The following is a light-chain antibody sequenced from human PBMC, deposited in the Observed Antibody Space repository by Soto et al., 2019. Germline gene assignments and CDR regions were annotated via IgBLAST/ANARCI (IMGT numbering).Light chain of an antibody. V-gene: IGLV1-44*01. CDR1: TSNIGENS. CDR3: AAWDGSLNGHV. Sequence: QSVLTQPPSVSGTLGQGVTISCSGSTSNIGENSVGWFQQLPGTAPKVLIYVTNKRPSGVPARFSASKSGTSAYLAISGLQSEDEADYYCAAWDGSLNGHVFGTGTKVNVL. CDR2: VTN. J-gene: IGLJ1*01.